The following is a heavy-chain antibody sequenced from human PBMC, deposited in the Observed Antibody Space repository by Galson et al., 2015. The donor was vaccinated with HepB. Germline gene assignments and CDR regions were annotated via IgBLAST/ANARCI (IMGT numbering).Heavy chain of an antibody. CDR2: IWYDGSNK. CDR3: ARVFAYSSSSGVDY. J-gene: IGHJ4*02. Sequence: SLRLSCAASGFTFSSYGMHWVRQAPGKGLEWVAVIWYDGSNKYYADSVKGRFTISRDNSKNTLYLQMNSLRAEDTAVYYCARVFAYSSSSGVDYWGQGTLVTVSS. CDR1: GFTFSSYG. V-gene: IGHV3-33*01. D-gene: IGHD6-6*01.